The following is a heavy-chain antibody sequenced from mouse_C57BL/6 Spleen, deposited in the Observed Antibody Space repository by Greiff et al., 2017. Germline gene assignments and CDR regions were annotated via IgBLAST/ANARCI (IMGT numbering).Heavy chain of an antibody. V-gene: IGHV14-4*01. Sequence: EVQLQQSGAELVRPGASVKLSCKASGFNITDYYMHWVKQRPGQGLEWIGWIDPENGDTEYTSKFQGKATLPVDTSSNTAYLQLSSLTSDDTAVDYCTTGVLHLDDWGQGTTLTVSS. CDR2: IDPENGDT. CDR3: TTGVLHLDD. CDR1: GFNITDYY. D-gene: IGHD2-10*01. J-gene: IGHJ2*01.